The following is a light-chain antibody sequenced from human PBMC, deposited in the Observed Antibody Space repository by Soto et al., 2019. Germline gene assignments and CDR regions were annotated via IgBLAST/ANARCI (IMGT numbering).Light chain of an antibody. CDR3: QQYNNYPWT. Sequence: DIQMTQSPSTLSASVGDRVTITCRASQSISSWLDWYQQKPGKAPKLLIYKASSLESGVPSRFSCSGSGTEFTLTISSLQPDDFANYYCQQYNNYPWTFGQGTKVEIK. V-gene: IGKV1-5*03. CDR1: QSISSW. CDR2: KAS. J-gene: IGKJ1*01.